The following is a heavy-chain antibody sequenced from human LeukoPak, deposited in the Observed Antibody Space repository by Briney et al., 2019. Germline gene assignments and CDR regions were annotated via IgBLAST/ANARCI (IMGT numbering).Heavy chain of an antibody. CDR2: ISYDGSNK. V-gene: IGHV3-30-3*01. CDR1: GFTFSSYT. J-gene: IGHJ4*02. CDR3: TTVRYYDSSGYYHY. D-gene: IGHD3-22*01. Sequence: GRSLRLSCAASGFTFSSYTMHWVRQAPGKGLEWVAVISYDGSNKYYADSVKGRFTISRDNSKNTLYLQMNSLRAEDTAVYYCTTVRYYDSSGYYHYWGQGTLVTVSS.